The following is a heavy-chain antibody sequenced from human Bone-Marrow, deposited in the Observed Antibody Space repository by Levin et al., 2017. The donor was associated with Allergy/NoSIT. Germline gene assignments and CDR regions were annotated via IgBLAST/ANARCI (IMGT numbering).Heavy chain of an antibody. CDR1: GYSFPTYG. CDR2: ISAYTGNA. D-gene: IGHD2-21*02. Sequence: GASVKVSCTASGYSFPTYGVSWARRAPGQGLEWMGWISAYTGNANYAQTFQDRVTITTDTPTSTAYMELRSQRSDDTAVYYCASYGDLRFDYWGQGTRVTVSS. J-gene: IGHJ4*02. V-gene: IGHV1-18*01. CDR3: ASYGDLRFDY.